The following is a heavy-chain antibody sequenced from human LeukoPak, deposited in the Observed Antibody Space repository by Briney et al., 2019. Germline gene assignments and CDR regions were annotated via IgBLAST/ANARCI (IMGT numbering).Heavy chain of an antibody. J-gene: IGHJ4*02. V-gene: IGHV3-48*03. CDR1: GFIFSSYE. Sequence: GGSLRLSCAGHGFIFSSYEINWVRQAPGKGLEWISYIGINEDNIYYADSVKGRFTISRDNAKNSLYLQMNSLRAEDMALYYCAKGTTVSLYYYFDYWGQGTLVTVSS. D-gene: IGHD4-17*01. CDR3: AKGTTVSLYYYFDY. CDR2: IGINEDNI.